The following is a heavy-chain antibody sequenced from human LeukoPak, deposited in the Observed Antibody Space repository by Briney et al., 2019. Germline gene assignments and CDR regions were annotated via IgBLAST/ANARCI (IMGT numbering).Heavy chain of an antibody. Sequence: SETLSLTCTVSGGSISDYYWSWIRQPPRKGLEWIGYIYYSGSTNYNPSLKSRVTISVDTSKNQFSRKLSSVTAADTAVYYSARNTMVRGVHRLDYWGQGTLVTVSS. CDR1: GGSISDYY. D-gene: IGHD3-10*01. CDR2: IYYSGST. V-gene: IGHV4-59*01. CDR3: ARNTMVRGVHRLDY. J-gene: IGHJ4*02.